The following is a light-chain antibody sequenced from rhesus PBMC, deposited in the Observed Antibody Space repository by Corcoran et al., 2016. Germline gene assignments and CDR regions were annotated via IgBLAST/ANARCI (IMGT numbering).Light chain of an antibody. Sequence: DIQMTQSPSSLSASVGDTVTITCRASQGISSYLNWFQQKPGKAPKLLNYAATTLQSGVPSRFSGGGSGTAFTLTISSLQPEDFATYYCQQYKGYPLTFGGGTKVEIK. J-gene: IGKJ4*01. CDR1: QGISSY. V-gene: IGKV1-28*02. CDR2: AAT. CDR3: QQYKGYPLT.